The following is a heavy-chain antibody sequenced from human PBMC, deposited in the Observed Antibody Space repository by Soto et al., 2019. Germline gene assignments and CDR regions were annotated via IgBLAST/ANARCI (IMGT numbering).Heavy chain of an antibody. CDR1: GLTITAYA. CDR3: ARDSYGLDY. D-gene: IGHD3-16*01. CDR2: ISYDGTNK. Sequence: LRLSCAASGLTITAYAMHWVRQAPGKGLEGVAVISYDGTNKHYADSVKGRFTISRDNSKNTLYLEMNSPRAEDTAVYYCARDSYGLDYWGQGTLVTVS. V-gene: IGHV3-30-3*01. J-gene: IGHJ4*02.